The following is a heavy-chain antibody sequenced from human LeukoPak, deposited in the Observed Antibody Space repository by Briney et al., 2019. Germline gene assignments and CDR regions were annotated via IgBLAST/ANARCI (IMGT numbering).Heavy chain of an antibody. V-gene: IGHV3-48*03. Sequence: GGSLRFSCAASGFTFRSYEMNWVRQAPGKGLEWVSYISSGGSTMYYADSVKGRFTISRDNANNSLYLQMNSLRAEDTAVYYCAVHHDYSKYGYYYGMDVWGQGTTVTVSS. CDR1: GFTFRSYE. D-gene: IGHD4-11*01. CDR3: AVHHDYSKYGYYYGMDV. J-gene: IGHJ6*02. CDR2: ISSGGSTM.